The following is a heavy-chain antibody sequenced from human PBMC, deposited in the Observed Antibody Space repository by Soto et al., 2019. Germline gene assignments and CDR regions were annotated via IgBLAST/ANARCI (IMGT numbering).Heavy chain of an antibody. D-gene: IGHD1-26*01. CDR2: ISDSGNST. J-gene: IGHJ4*02. CDR3: ARDSYRAPLGGQADFDY. Sequence: GGSLRLSCAASGFTFSSYAMSWVRQAPGKGLEWVSTISDSGNSTYSADSVKGRFTISRDNSKNMLYLQMNSLRAEDTAVYYCARDSYRAPLGGQADFDYWGPGPMVAVSS. V-gene: IGHV3-23*01. CDR1: GFTFSSYA.